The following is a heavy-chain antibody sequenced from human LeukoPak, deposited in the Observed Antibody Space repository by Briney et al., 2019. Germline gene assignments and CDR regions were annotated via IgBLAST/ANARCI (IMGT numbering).Heavy chain of an antibody. CDR2: IYYSGST. D-gene: IGHD2-15*01. V-gene: IGHV4-59*01. CDR1: GGSISSYY. CDR3: AREIAYRYCSGGSCYPGDAFDI. J-gene: IGHJ3*02. Sequence: PSETLSLTCTVSGGSISSYYWSWIRQPPGKGLKWIGYIYYSGSTNYNPSLKSRVTISVDTSKNQFSLKLSSVTAADTAVYYCAREIAYRYCSGGSCYPGDAFDIWGQGTMVTVSS.